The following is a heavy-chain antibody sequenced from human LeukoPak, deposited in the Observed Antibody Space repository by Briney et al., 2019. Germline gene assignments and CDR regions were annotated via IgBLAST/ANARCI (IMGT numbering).Heavy chain of an antibody. D-gene: IGHD3-22*01. CDR3: AKPRWDSSGYYLH. V-gene: IGHV3-23*01. J-gene: IGHJ4*02. CDR2: ISGSGGST. Sequence: QPGGSLRLSCAASGFTFSSYAMSWVRQAPGKGLEWVSAISGSGGSTYYADSVKGRFTTSRDNSKNTLYLQMNSLRAEDTAVYYCAKPRWDSSGYYLHWGQGTLVTVSS. CDR1: GFTFSSYA.